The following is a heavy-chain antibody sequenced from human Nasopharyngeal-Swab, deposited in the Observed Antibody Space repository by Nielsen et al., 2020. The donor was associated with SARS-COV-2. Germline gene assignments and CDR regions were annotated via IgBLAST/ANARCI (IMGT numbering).Heavy chain of an antibody. J-gene: IGHJ4*02. CDR2: INAYNGNT. V-gene: IGHV1-18*01. D-gene: IGHD1-1*01. Sequence: WVQQAPGQGLQWMGWINAYNGNTNYAQKVQGRVTLTTDTSTSTAYMELRSLRSDDTAVYYCARGEVPTFADYWGQGTLVTVSS. CDR3: ARGEVPTFADY.